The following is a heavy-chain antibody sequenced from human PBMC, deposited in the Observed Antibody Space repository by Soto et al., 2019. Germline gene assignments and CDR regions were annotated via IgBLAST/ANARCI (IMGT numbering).Heavy chain of an antibody. CDR1: GGSISSSSYY. CDR2: IYYSGST. V-gene: IGHV4-39*01. D-gene: IGHD6-6*01. Sequence: SETLSLTCTVSGGSISSSSYYWGWIRQPPGKGLEWIGSIYYSGSTYYNPSLKSRVTIPVDTSKNQSSLQLSSVTAPDTAVHYCARHGGASVNSSSFHYYYMDVWGKGTTVTVSS. J-gene: IGHJ6*03. CDR3: ARHGGASVNSSSFHYYYMDV.